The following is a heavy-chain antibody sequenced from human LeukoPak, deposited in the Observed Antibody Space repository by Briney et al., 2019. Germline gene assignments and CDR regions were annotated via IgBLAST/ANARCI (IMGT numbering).Heavy chain of an antibody. Sequence: GESLKISCKASGYSFASYWIGWVRQMPGKGLEWMGIIYPGDSDTRYSPSFQGQVTISADKSISTAYLQWSSLKASDTAMYYCARQDCGGDCWAGVDFQHWGQGTLVTVSS. CDR3: ARQDCGGDCWAGVDFQH. V-gene: IGHV5-51*01. J-gene: IGHJ1*01. CDR2: IYPGDSDT. D-gene: IGHD2-21*02. CDR1: GYSFASYW.